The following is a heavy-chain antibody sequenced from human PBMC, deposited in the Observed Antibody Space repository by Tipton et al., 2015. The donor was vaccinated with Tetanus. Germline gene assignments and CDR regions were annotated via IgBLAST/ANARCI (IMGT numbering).Heavy chain of an antibody. CDR3: ARGKGTYNHYGLDV. CDR2: MYYSGTT. V-gene: IGHV4-30-2*01. CDR1: GGSVRSGGYY. J-gene: IGHJ6*02. D-gene: IGHD3-10*01. Sequence: TLSLTCTVSGGSVRSGGYYWTWIRQPPGKGLQWIGYMYYSGTTYYNPSLKSRVTISEDRSKNQISLRLRSVTAADTAVYYCARGKGTYNHYGLDVWGQGTTVTVAS.